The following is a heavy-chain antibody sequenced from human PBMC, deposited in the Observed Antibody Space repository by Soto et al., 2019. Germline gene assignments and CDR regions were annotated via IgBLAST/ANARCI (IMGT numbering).Heavy chain of an antibody. CDR2: VIPMVGMS. J-gene: IGHJ4*02. V-gene: IGHV1-69*02. D-gene: IGHD3-10*01. CDR1: GGTFNFDS. Sequence: QVQLVQSGAEVKKPGSSVKVSCTASGGTFNFDSISWVRQAPGQGLEWVGRVIPMVGMSEYAQKFQGRVTITADKSTSTAYMNLRSLRSEDTAVYYCATTYGSGSAHFDYWGQGTLVTVSS. CDR3: ATTYGSGSAHFDY.